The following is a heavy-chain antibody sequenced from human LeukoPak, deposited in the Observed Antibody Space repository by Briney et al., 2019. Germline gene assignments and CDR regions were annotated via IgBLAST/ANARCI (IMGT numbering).Heavy chain of an antibody. V-gene: IGHV3-30-3*01. D-gene: IGHD5/OR15-5a*01. CDR3: TRVAEGYNVYNPGGEYDS. J-gene: IGHJ4*02. Sequence: GGSLRLSCAASGFTFSSYWMSWVRQAPGKGLEWVALVSYDGSIKYYADSVKGRFTISRDNSKNTLYLQVNSLRLEDTAVYYCTRVAEGYNVYNPGGEYDSWGQGTLVTVSS. CDR1: GFTFSSYW. CDR2: VSYDGSIK.